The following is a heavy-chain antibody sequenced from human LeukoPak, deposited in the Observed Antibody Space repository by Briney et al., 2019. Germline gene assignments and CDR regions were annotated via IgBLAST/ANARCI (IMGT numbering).Heavy chain of an antibody. CDR2: IDPSDSYT. J-gene: IGHJ4*02. CDR1: GYSFTSYW. Sequence: GESPKISCKGSGYSFTSYWISWVRQMPGKGLEWMGRIDPSDSYTNYSPSFQGHVTISADKSISTAYLQWSSLKASDTAMYYCARGGTVTTPSRDFDYWGQGTLVTVSS. CDR3: ARGGTVTTPSRDFDY. V-gene: IGHV5-10-1*01. D-gene: IGHD4-17*01.